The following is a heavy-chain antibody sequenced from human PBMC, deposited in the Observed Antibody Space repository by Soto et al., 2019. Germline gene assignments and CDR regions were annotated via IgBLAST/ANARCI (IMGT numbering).Heavy chain of an antibody. D-gene: IGHD3-22*01. J-gene: IGHJ4*02. V-gene: IGHV4-39*07. CDR3: ARDRGYYDDTGPTYDF. CDR1: GGSIISSSFY. Sequence: SETLSLTCTFSGGSIISSSFYWGWIRQPPGKGLEWIGIIYYSGTTNYNPSLKSRVTISIDTSKNQFSLRLTSVTAADTAVYYCARDRGYYDDTGPTYDFWGQGIQVTVSS. CDR2: IYYSGTT.